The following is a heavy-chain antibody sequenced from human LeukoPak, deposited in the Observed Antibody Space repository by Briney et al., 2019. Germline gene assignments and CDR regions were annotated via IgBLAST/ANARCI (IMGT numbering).Heavy chain of an antibody. CDR3: VKDYATIAAAASPLFDY. D-gene: IGHD6-13*01. CDR1: GFTFSSYA. V-gene: IGHV3-23*01. CDR2: ITGSGDTT. J-gene: IGHJ4*02. Sequence: PGGSLRLSCAASGFTFSSYAVTWVRQAPGKGLEWVSGITGSGDTTFYADSVKGRFTISRDNSKNTLYLQMHSLRAEDTAVYYCVKDYATIAAAASPLFDYWGQGALVTVSS.